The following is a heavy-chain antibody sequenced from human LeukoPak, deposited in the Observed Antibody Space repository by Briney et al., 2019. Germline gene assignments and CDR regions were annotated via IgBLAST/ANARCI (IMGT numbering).Heavy chain of an antibody. J-gene: IGHJ3*02. D-gene: IGHD3-22*01. Sequence: SETLSLTCAVYGGSFSGYYWRWIRQPPGKGLEWIGEINHSGSTNYNPSLKSRVTISVDTSKNQFSLKLSSVTAADTAVYYCARAYDSSGYYDAFDIWGQGTMVTVSS. V-gene: IGHV4-34*01. CDR3: ARAYDSSGYYDAFDI. CDR2: INHSGST. CDR1: GGSFSGYY.